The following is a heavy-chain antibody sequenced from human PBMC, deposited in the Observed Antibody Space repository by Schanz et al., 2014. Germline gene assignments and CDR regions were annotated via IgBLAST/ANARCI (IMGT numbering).Heavy chain of an antibody. V-gene: IGHV3-30*04. CDR1: GFTFFGHA. J-gene: IGHJ6*02. Sequence: QVQLVESGGGVVQSGRSLRLSCAASGFTFFGHAMHWVRQAPGKGLEWVAVISYDGSNKNYADSVKGRFTISRDNSKNTLYLQMSSVRTEDTAVYYSARGGILRTFGGPAMDVWGQGTTVIVSS. CDR3: ARGGILRTFGGPAMDV. D-gene: IGHD3-10*01. CDR2: ISYDGSNK.